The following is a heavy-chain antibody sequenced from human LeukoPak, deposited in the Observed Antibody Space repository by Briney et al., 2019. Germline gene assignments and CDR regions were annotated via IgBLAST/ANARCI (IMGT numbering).Heavy chain of an antibody. Sequence: SETLSLTCTVSGGSTSSYYWSWIRQPPGKGLEWIGYIYYSGSTNYNPSLKSRVTISVDTSKNQFSLKLSSVTAADTAVYYCARSPGYYDFWSGYSHALYYYYYGMDVWGQGTTVTVSS. CDR3: ARSPGYYDFWSGYSHALYYYYYGMDV. D-gene: IGHD3-3*01. CDR1: GGSTSSYY. CDR2: IYYSGST. J-gene: IGHJ6*02. V-gene: IGHV4-59*01.